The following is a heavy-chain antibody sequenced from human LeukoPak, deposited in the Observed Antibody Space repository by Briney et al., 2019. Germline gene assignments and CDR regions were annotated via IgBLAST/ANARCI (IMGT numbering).Heavy chain of an antibody. CDR2: ISYSGNT. CDR1: GGSVNSGGSY. D-gene: IGHD2-8*02. Sequence: SQTLSLTCTVSGGSVNSGGSYWTWIRQHPGKGLEWIGYISYSGNTYYRPSLKSRIIISVDTSKNQFSLKLSSVTAADTAVYYCARIDTGGADCWGQGTMVTVSS. V-gene: IGHV4-31*02. J-gene: IGHJ4*02. CDR3: ARIDTGGADC.